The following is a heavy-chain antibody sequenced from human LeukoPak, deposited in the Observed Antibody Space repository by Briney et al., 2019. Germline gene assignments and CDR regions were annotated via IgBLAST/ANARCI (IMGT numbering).Heavy chain of an antibody. CDR1: GGTFSSYA. V-gene: IGHV1-69*05. CDR3: ARSAARGSHYYYYMDV. CDR2: IIPIFGTA. Sequence: SVKVSCKASGGTFSSYATSWARQAPGQGLEWMGGIIPIFGTANYAQKFQGRVTITTDESTSTAYMELSSLRSEDTAVYYCARSAARGSHYYYYMDVWGKGTTVTVSS. J-gene: IGHJ6*03. D-gene: IGHD6-13*01.